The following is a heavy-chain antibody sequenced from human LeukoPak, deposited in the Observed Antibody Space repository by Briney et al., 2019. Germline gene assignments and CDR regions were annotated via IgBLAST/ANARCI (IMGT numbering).Heavy chain of an antibody. CDR2: IYYSGST. Sequence: SETLSLTCTVSGGSISFPSYYWGWIRQPPGKGLEWIASIYYSGSTYFNPSLKSRVTISVAASKNQFSLNLSSVTAADTAVDYCATLYCTKGVRYTPPSLYMDVWGKGITVTVSS. V-gene: IGHV4-39*01. J-gene: IGHJ6*03. D-gene: IGHD2-8*01. CDR3: ATLYCTKGVRYTPPSLYMDV. CDR1: GGSISFPSYY.